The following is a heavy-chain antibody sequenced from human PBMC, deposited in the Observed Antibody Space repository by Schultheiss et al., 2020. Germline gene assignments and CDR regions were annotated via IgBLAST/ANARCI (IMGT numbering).Heavy chain of an antibody. J-gene: IGHJ5*02. D-gene: IGHD2-2*01. V-gene: IGHV1-2*06. Sequence: ASVKVSCKASGYTFTGYYMHWVRQAPGQGLEWMGRINPNSGNTGYAQKFQGRVTITADESTSTAYMELSSLRSEDTAVYYCAKAHNALINWFDPWGQGTLVTGSS. CDR2: INPNSGNT. CDR1: GYTFTGYY. CDR3: AKAHNALINWFDP.